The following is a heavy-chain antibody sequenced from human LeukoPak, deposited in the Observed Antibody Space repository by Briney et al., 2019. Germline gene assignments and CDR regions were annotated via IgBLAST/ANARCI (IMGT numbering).Heavy chain of an antibody. CDR2: ISGSGGST. CDR3: AKDPERFLEWVLGSDFDY. CDR1: GFTFSSYA. D-gene: IGHD3-3*01. J-gene: IGHJ4*02. Sequence: PGGSLRLSCAASGFTFSSYAMSWVRQAPGKGLEWVSAISGSGGSTYYADSVKGRFTISRDNSKNTLYLQMNSLRAEGTAVYYCAKDPERFLEWVLGSDFDYWGQGTLVTVSS. V-gene: IGHV3-23*01.